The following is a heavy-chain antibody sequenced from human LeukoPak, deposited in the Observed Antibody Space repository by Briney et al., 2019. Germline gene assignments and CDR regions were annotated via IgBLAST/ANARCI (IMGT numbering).Heavy chain of an antibody. CDR3: AKALRITMIVVVIAPFDY. D-gene: IGHD3-22*01. J-gene: IGHJ4*02. CDR2: ISGSGGST. V-gene: IGHV3-23*01. CDR1: GFTFSSCA. Sequence: GGSLRLSCAASGFTFSSCAMSWVRQAPGKGREWVTAISGSGGSTCYADSVKGRFTISRDNSKNTLYLQMNSLRAEDTAVYYCAKALRITMIVVVIAPFDYWGQGALVTVSS.